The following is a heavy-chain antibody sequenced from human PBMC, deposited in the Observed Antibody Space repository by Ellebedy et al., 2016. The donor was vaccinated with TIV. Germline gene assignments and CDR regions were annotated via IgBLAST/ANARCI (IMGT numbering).Heavy chain of an antibody. D-gene: IGHD2-21*02. CDR1: GYTHTDLS. J-gene: IGHJ5*02. CDR3: ALILIHCEGGSCYSLSGWFDP. CDR2: FVPEDGET. V-gene: IGHV1-24*01. Sequence: ASVKVSCKVSGYTHTDLSIHWVRQVPGRGLEWMGGFVPEDGETIYAQKFHGRVTMTQDTSTDTAYMELRGLDSEDTAVYYCALILIHCEGGSCYSLSGWFDPWGQGTLVTVSS.